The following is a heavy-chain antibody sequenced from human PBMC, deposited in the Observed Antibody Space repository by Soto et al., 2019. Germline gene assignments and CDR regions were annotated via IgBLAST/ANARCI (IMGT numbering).Heavy chain of an antibody. CDR1: GGSISSGGYY. Sequence: TLSLTCTVSGGSISSGGYYWSWIRQHPGKGLEWIGYIYYSGSTYYNPSLKSRVTISVDTSKNQFSLKLSSVTAADTAVYYCARRPPGWFGQYFDYWGQGTLVTVSS. CDR2: IYYSGST. J-gene: IGHJ4*02. V-gene: IGHV4-31*03. D-gene: IGHD3-10*01. CDR3: ARRPPGWFGQYFDY.